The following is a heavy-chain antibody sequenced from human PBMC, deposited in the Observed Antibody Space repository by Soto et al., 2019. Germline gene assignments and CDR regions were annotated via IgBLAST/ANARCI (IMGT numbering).Heavy chain of an antibody. CDR1: GFTFSSYA. CDR2: ISGSGAST. D-gene: IGHD1-26*01. V-gene: IGHV3-23*01. CDR3: AKGGRRDGFDI. Sequence: GGSLRLSCAASGFTFSSYAMSWVRQAPGKGLEWVYSISGSGASTYHADSVKGRFSISRDNSKNTLYLQMNSLRAEDTAIYYCAKGGRRDGFDIWGQGTMVTVSS. J-gene: IGHJ3*02.